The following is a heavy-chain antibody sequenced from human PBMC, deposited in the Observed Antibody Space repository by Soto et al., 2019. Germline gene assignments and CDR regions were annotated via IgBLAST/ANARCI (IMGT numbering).Heavy chain of an antibody. CDR1: GGSFSGYY. D-gene: IGHD6-13*01. J-gene: IGHJ6*03. Sequence: QVQLQQWGAGLLKPSETLSLTCAVYGGSFSGYYWSWIRQPPGKGLEWIGEINHSGSTNYNPSLKRRVTISVDTSKNQFSLKLSSVTAADTAVYYCARSGSSWYYYYYYMDVWGKGTTVTVSS. CDR2: INHSGST. CDR3: ARSGSSWYYYYYYMDV. V-gene: IGHV4-34*01.